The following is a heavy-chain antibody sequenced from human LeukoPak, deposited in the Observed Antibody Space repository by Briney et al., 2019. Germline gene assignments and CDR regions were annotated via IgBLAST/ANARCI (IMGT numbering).Heavy chain of an antibody. Sequence: GGSLRRSFEGSGFTFGNAWMSWVRQAPGKGLEWVGRIKSKTDGGTTDYAAPVKGRFTISRDDSKNTLYLQMNSLKTEDTAVYYCTTVVGTATSPSDYWGQGTLVTVSS. D-gene: IGHD2-15*01. V-gene: IGHV3-15*01. J-gene: IGHJ4*02. CDR1: GFTFGNAW. CDR2: IKSKTDGGTT. CDR3: TTVVGTATSPSDY.